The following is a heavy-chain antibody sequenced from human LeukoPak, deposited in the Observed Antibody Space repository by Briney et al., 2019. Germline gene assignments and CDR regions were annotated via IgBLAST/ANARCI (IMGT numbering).Heavy chain of an antibody. CDR2: IKSKTDGGTT. CDR3: TTRSGSQRGPAFDI. V-gene: IGHV3-15*01. CDR1: GFTFNNAR. D-gene: IGHD1-26*01. Sequence: PGGSLRLSCAASGFTFNNARMSWVRQAPGKGLEWVARIKSKTDGGTTDYAAPVKGRFTISRDDSKNMLYLQMNSLKTEDTAEYYCTTRSGSQRGPAFDIWGQGTMVTVSS. J-gene: IGHJ3*02.